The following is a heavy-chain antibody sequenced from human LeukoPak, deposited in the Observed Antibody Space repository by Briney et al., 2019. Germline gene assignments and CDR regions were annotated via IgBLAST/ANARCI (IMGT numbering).Heavy chain of an antibody. J-gene: IGHJ1*01. Sequence: GGSLRLSCAASGFTVSSNYMSWVRQAPGKGLEWVSVIYSDGSTYHADSVKGRFTISRDNSKNTLYLQMNSLRSDGTAVYCCASQGAGLRYFQHWGQGTLVTVSS. CDR1: GFTVSSNY. CDR3: ASQGAGLRYFQH. CDR2: IYSDGST. V-gene: IGHV3-53*01. D-gene: IGHD3-16*01.